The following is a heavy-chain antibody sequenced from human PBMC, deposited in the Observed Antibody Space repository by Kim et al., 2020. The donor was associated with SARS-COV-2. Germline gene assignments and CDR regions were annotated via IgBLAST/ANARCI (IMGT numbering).Heavy chain of an antibody. V-gene: IGHV1-18*01. D-gene: IGHD3-22*01. J-gene: IGHJ4*02. Sequence: QKLQGRVTRTTDTSTSTAYMELRSLRSDDTAVYYCARDLPYYYDSSGLDYWGQGTLVTVSS. CDR3: ARDLPYYYDSSGLDY.